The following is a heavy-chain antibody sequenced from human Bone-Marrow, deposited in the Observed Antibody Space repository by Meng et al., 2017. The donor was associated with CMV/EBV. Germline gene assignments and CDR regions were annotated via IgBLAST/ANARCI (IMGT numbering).Heavy chain of an antibody. Sequence: GESLKISCAASGFTFSSYEMNWVRQAPGKGLEWVSYISSSGSTIYYADSVKGRFTISRDNAKNSLYLQMNSLRAEDTAVYYCARHLRPYYYDSSGYDAFDIWGQGTMVTVSS. V-gene: IGHV3-48*03. CDR2: ISSSGSTI. D-gene: IGHD3-22*01. J-gene: IGHJ3*02. CDR3: ARHLRPYYYDSSGYDAFDI. CDR1: GFTFSSYE.